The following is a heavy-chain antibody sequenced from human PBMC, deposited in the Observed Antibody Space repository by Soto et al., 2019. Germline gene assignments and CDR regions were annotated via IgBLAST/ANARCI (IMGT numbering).Heavy chain of an antibody. CDR3: AKDSSSSPAYYYYGMDV. CDR1: GFAFEDYG. V-gene: IGHV3-9*01. D-gene: IGHD6-6*01. Sequence: EVQLVESGGGLVQPGRSLRLSCAASGFAFEDYGMYWVRQVPGKGLEWVSGISWNSGSIAYADSVKGRFTISRDNAKNSLYLQMNSLRGEDTALYYCAKDSSSSPAYYYYGMDVWGQGTTVTVSS. J-gene: IGHJ6*02. CDR2: ISWNSGSI.